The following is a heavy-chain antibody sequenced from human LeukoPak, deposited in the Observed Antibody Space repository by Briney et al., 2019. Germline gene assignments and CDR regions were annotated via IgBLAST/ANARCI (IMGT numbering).Heavy chain of an antibody. CDR2: INHSGST. V-gene: IGHV4-34*01. CDR3: ARRRRRSAAAANLPDY. CDR1: GGSFSGYY. D-gene: IGHD6-13*01. J-gene: IGHJ4*02. Sequence: PSETLSLTCAVYGGSFSGYYWSWIRQPPGKGLEWIGEINHSGSTNYNPSLKSRVTISVDTSKNQFSLKLSSVTAADTAVYYCARRRRRSAAAANLPDYGGRGTLVTVS.